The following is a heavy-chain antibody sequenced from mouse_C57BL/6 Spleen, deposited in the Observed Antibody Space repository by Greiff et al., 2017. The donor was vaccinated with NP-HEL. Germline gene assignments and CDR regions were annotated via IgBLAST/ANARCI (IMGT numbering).Heavy chain of an antibody. CDR1: GYTFTSYW. J-gene: IGHJ1*03. Sequence: QVQLQQPGAELVRPGSSVKLSCKASGYTFTSYWMHWVKQRPIQGLEWIGNIDPSDSETHYNQKFKDKATLTVDKSSSTAYMQLSSLTSEDSAVYYCARATTVVVREYFDVWGTGTTVTVSS. V-gene: IGHV1-52*01. D-gene: IGHD1-1*01. CDR2: IDPSDSET. CDR3: ARATTVVVREYFDV.